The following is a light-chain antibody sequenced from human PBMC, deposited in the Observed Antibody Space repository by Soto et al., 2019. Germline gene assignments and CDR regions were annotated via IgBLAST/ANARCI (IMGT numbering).Light chain of an antibody. CDR2: DAS. J-gene: IGKJ1*01. V-gene: IGKV3-20*01. Sequence: EIVLSQSPVTLSFSPGERGTLSCRASQSVGTSLAWYQQKPGQPPRVLIHDASSRATGIPDRFSGSGSGTDFTLTISRLEPEDFAVYYCQQYGSSPRPFGQGTKVAIK. CDR3: QQYGSSPRP. CDR1: QSVGTS.